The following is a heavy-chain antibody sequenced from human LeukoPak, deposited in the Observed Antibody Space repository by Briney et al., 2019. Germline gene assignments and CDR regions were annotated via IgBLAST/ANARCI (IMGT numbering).Heavy chain of an antibody. J-gene: IGHJ3*02. CDR1: GFSVSSES. CDR3: ARRGYLGDAFDI. V-gene: IGHV3-53*01. CDR2: TYNSRNT. Sequence: GGSLRLSCAVSGFSVSSESISWVRQAPGKGLKWVSVTYNSRNTYYTDSVKGRFTVSIDISKNALYLQMNGLRVEDTAVYYCARRGYLGDAFDIWGQGTLVTVSS. D-gene: IGHD7-27*01.